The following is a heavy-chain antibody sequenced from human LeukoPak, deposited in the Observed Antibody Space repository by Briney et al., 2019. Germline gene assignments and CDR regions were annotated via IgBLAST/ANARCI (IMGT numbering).Heavy chain of an antibody. CDR3: AKDPTAMVVLLSYYFDY. D-gene: IGHD5-18*01. V-gene: IGHV3-48*03. J-gene: IGHJ4*02. CDR2: ISSSGSTI. CDR1: GFTFSSYE. Sequence: PGGSLRLSCAASGFTFSSYEMNWVRQAPGKGLEWVSYISSSGSTIYYADSVKGRFTISRDNSKNTLYLQMNSLRAEDTAVYYCAKDPTAMVVLLSYYFDYWGQGTLVTVSS.